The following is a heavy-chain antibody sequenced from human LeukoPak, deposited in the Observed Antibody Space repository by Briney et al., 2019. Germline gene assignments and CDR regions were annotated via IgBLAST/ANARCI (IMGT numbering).Heavy chain of an antibody. CDR3: ARHVDTAVVLYFDY. D-gene: IGHD5-18*01. CDR2: IYYSGST. V-gene: IGHV4-39*01. Sequence: SETLSLTCTVSGGPISSSRYYWGGIRQPPGKGLEWIGSIYYSGSTYYNPSLKSRVTISVDTSKNQFSLMLTSVTAAGTAVYYCARHVDTAVVLYFDYWGHGALVTVSS. J-gene: IGHJ4*01. CDR1: GGPISSSRYY.